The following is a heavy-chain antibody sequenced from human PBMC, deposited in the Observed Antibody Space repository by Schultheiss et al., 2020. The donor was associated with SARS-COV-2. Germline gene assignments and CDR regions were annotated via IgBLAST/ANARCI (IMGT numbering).Heavy chain of an antibody. CDR1: GGSISSGGYY. J-gene: IGHJ3*02. Sequence: SETLSLTCTVSGGSISSGGYYWSWIRQHPGKGLEWIGYIYYSGSTYYNPSLKSRVTISVDTSKNQFSLKLSSVTAADTAVYYCANIGVYGPDAFDIWGQGTMVTVSS. CDR2: IYYSGST. V-gene: IGHV4-31*03. CDR3: ANIGVYGPDAFDI. D-gene: IGHD5/OR15-5a*01.